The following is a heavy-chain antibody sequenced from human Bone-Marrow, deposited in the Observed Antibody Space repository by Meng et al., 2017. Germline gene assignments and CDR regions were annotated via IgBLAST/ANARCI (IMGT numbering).Heavy chain of an antibody. V-gene: IGHV3-49*04. D-gene: IGHD6-19*01. J-gene: IGHJ6*02. CDR2: IRSKASGGTT. Sequence: GGSLRLSCTAPGFTFGDYAMDWVRQAPGKGLEWVGFIRSKASGGTTEYAASVRGRFTVSRDNSKSIAYLQMNSLKTEDTGVYYCNVPIAVDYYYYGMNVWGQGTTVTVSS. CDR3: NVPIAVDYYYYGMNV. CDR1: GFTFGDYA.